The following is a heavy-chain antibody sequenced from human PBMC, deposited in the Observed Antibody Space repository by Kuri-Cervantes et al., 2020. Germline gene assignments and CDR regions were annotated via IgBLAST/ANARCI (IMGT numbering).Heavy chain of an antibody. V-gene: IGHV1-69*13. Sequence: SVKVSCKASGGTFSSYAISWVRQAPGQGLEWMGGIIPIFGTANYAQKFQGRVTITADESTSTAYMELSSLRSEDTAVYYCARVGSIVGASRGDPHFDYWGQGTLVTVSS. D-gene: IGHD1-26*01. CDR3: ARVGSIVGASRGDPHFDY. CDR1: GGTFSSYA. CDR2: IIPIFGTA. J-gene: IGHJ4*02.